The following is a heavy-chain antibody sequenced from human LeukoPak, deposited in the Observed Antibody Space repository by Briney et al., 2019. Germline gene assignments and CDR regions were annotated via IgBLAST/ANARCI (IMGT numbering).Heavy chain of an antibody. CDR3: AKDSPSEHALGSYFDY. D-gene: IGHD7-27*01. Sequence: PGRSLRLSCAASGFTFSSYGMHWVRQAPGKGLEWVAVISYDGSNKYYADSVKGRFTISRDNSKNTLYLQMNSLRAEDTAVHYCAKDSPSEHALGSYFDYWGQGTLVTVSS. CDR1: GFTFSSYG. V-gene: IGHV3-30*18. J-gene: IGHJ4*02. CDR2: ISYDGSNK.